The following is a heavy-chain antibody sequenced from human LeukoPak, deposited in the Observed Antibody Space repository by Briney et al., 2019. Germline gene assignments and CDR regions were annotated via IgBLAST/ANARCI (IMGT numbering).Heavy chain of an antibody. D-gene: IGHD6-19*01. CDR3: ARGNIAVAGLIDY. CDR1: GGSISNHY. J-gene: IGHJ4*02. CDR2: IYYSGP. Sequence: SETLSLTCTVSGGSISNHYWSWIRQPPGKGLEWIGYIYYSGPNYNPSLKSRVTISLDTSKNQFSLRLSSVTAADTAVYYCARGNIAVAGLIDYWGQGTLVTVSS. V-gene: IGHV4-59*11.